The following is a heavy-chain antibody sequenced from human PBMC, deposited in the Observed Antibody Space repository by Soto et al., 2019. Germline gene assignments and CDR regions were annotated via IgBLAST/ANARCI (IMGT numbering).Heavy chain of an antibody. D-gene: IGHD3-22*01. CDR1: GYTFTSYY. CDR3: ARANSLSYYYASSGYPPTELDY. V-gene: IGHV1-46*03. CDR2: INPSGGST. Sequence: ASVKVSCKASGYTFTSYYMHWVRQAPGQGLEWMGIINPSGGSTSYAQKFQGRVTMTRDTSTSTVYMELSSLRSEDTAVYYCARANSLSYYYASSGYPPTELDYWGQ. J-gene: IGHJ4*01.